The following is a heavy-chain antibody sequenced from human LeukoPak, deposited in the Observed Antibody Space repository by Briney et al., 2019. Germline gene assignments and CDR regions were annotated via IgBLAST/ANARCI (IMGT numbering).Heavy chain of an antibody. CDR3: AKGMTTLTTRSDC. J-gene: IGHJ4*02. D-gene: IGHD4-11*01. Sequence: PGGSLRLSCAASGFTFSSYAMSWVRQAPGKGLEWVSTIRSSGGTTYYAGSVKGRFTISRDNSMNTLYLQMNSLRAEDTAIYYCAKGMTTLTTRSDCWGQGTLVTVSS. CDR2: IRSSGGTT. CDR1: GFTFSSYA. V-gene: IGHV3-23*01.